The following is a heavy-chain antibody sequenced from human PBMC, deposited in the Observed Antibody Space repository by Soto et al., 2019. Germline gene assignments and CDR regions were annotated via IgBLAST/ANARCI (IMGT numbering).Heavy chain of an antibody. V-gene: IGHV1-46*01. CDR1: GYTFTSYY. J-gene: IGHJ6*02. CDR3: ARESVYYYGMDV. CDR2: INPSGGST. Sequence: QVQLVQSGAEVKKPGASVKVSCKASGYTFTSYYMHWVRQAPGQGLEWMGIINPSGGSTSYAQKCESRLTMTRDTSTSTVYMVLSSMRSEDTAVDYCARESVYYYGMDVWGQGTTVTVSS.